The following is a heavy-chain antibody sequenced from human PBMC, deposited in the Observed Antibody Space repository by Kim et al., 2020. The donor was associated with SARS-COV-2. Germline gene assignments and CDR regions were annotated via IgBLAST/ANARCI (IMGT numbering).Heavy chain of an antibody. CDR1: GYSISDCP. CDR3: ARDPSLNHHDF. J-gene: IGHJ4*02. V-gene: IGHV7-4-1*02. CDR2: INTKTGYP. Sequence: ASVKVSCKASGYSISDCPMNWVRQAPGQGLEWMGWINTKTGYPTYAQGFSGRFVFSLDTSVSTAFLEISSLKPEDTAVYYCARDPSLNHHDFWGPGTLVT.